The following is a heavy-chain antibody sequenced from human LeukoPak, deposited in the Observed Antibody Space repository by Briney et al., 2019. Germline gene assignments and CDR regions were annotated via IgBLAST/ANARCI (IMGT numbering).Heavy chain of an antibody. CDR2: IYYRGST. V-gene: IGHV4-39*01. CDR3: ARLGTTVTTDY. Sequence: SETLSLTRTVSGXSISSSSYYWGWIRQPPGKGLEWIGSIYYRGSTYYNPSLKSRVTISVDTSRNQFSLKLSSVTAADTAVYYCARLGTTVTTDYWGQGTLVTVSS. CDR1: GXSISSSSYY. J-gene: IGHJ4*02. D-gene: IGHD4-17*01.